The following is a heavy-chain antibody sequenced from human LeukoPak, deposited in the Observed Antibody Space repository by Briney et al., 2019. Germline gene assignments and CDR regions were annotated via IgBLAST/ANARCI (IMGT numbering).Heavy chain of an antibody. CDR3: AKDLGYSSGWYPNFDY. CDR2: ISSSGGST. CDR1: GFSFSSYA. V-gene: IGHV3-23*01. D-gene: IGHD6-19*01. J-gene: IGHJ4*02. Sequence: PGGSLRLSCAASGFSFSSYAMSWVRQAPGKGLEWVSAISSSGGSTYYADSVKGRFTISRDNSKNTLYLQMNSLRAEDTAVYCCAKDLGYSSGWYPNFDYWGQGTLVTVSS.